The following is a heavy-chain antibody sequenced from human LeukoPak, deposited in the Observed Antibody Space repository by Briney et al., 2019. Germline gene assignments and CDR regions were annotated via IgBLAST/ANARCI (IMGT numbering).Heavy chain of an antibody. D-gene: IGHD6-13*01. V-gene: IGHV4-39*02. CDR3: ARDPIAAAAGY. Sequence: SETLSLTCTVSGGSISSSSYYWGWIRQPPGKGLEWIGSIYYSGSTYYNPSLKSRVTISVDTSKNQFSLKLSSVTAADTAVYYCARDPIAAAAGYWGQGTLVTVSS. J-gene: IGHJ4*02. CDR1: GGSISSSSYY. CDR2: IYYSGST.